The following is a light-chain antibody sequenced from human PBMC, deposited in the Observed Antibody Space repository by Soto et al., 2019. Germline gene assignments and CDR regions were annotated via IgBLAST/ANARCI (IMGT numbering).Light chain of an antibody. CDR2: SAS. CDR1: QSVSSSE. V-gene: IGKV3-20*01. J-gene: IGKJ4*01. Sequence: EIVLTQSPGTLSLSPGERATLSCRASQSVSSSELAWYQQKPDQAPRLLVYSASSRATGIPDRFSGSGSGIDFTLTICRLEPEDFAVYYCQRYGSSSPLPFGGGTKVEIK. CDR3: QRYGSSSPLP.